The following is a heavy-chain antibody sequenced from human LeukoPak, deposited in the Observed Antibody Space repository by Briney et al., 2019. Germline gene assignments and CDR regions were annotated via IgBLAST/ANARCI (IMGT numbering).Heavy chain of an antibody. Sequence: ASVRVSCKASGHTFTGYYMHWVRQAPGQGLEWMGWLSTDNGDTNYAQKFQGRVTMTTDTSTTTAHMELRSLTSDDTAIYYCARHGGIGPKRDYFDYWGPGTLVTVSS. CDR3: ARHGGIGPKRDYFDY. CDR1: GHTFTGYY. D-gene: IGHD3-16*01. J-gene: IGHJ4*02. V-gene: IGHV1-18*04. CDR2: LSTDNGDT.